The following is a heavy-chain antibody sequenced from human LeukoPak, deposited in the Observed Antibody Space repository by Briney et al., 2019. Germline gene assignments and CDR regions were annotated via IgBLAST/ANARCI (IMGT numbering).Heavy chain of an antibody. Sequence: PSETLSLTCAVSGGSISSSNWWSWVRQPPGKGLEWIGEIYHSGSTNYNPSLKSRVTISVDKSKNQFSLKLSSVTAADTAVYYCARDRDYSSGWYEIDYWGQGTLVTVSS. J-gene: IGHJ4*02. CDR1: GGSISSSNW. CDR3: ARDRDYSSGWYEIDY. V-gene: IGHV4-4*02. D-gene: IGHD6-19*01. CDR2: IYHSGST.